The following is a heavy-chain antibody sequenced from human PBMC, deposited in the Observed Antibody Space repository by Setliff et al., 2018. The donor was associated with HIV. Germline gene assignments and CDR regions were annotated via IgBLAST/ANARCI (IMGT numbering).Heavy chain of an antibody. J-gene: IGHJ4*02. Sequence: GGSLRLSCTASGFTFGDYAMSWVRQAPGKGLEWVGFIRSKSYSATTDYAAPVKGRFTISRDDSKNTLYLQMNSLITEDTAFYYCTTAAHRYCGGDCHWYYFDYWGQGTLVTVSS. V-gene: IGHV3-49*04. CDR2: IRSKSYSATT. CDR3: TTAAHRYCGGDCHWYYFDY. CDR1: GFTFGDYA. D-gene: IGHD2-21*02.